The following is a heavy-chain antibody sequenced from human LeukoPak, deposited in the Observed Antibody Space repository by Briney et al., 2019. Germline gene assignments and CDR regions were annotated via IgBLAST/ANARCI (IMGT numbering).Heavy chain of an antibody. CDR3: ARDAVGATGSPYFCDS. CDR2: IEHAGRS. J-gene: IGHJ5*01. D-gene: IGHD2-21*02. CDR1: GESLIDYY. Sequence: SETLSLTCAVYGESLIDYYWSWIRQTPGKGLEWIGEIEHAGRSNYSPSLKRRVVMSVDTSKNQFSLKVNSVTAAETGVYYCARDAVGATGSPYFCDSWGHGTLVTVSS. V-gene: IGHV4-34*01.